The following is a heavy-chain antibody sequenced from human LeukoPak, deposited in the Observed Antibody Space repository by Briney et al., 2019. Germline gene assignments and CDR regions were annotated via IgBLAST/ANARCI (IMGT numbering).Heavy chain of an antibody. Sequence: ASETLSLTCTVSSGSISSSSYYWGWIRQPPGKGLEWIGSIYYSGSTYYNPSLKSRVTISVDTSKNQFSLKLSSVTAADTAVYYCARHLARRVVAATPGIFDYYMDVWGKGTTVTISS. CDR1: SGSISSSSYY. CDR2: IYYSGST. D-gene: IGHD2-15*01. V-gene: IGHV4-39*01. J-gene: IGHJ6*03. CDR3: ARHLARRVVAATPGIFDYYMDV.